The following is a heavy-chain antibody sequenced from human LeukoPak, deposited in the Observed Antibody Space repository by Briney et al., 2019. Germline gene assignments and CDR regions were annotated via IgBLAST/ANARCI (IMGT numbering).Heavy chain of an antibody. CDR3: ASDVLGGTTNY. D-gene: IGHD2-8*02. CDR1: GFTFSNYY. J-gene: IGHJ4*02. CDR2: ITGSSSAM. V-gene: IGHV3-48*01. Sequence: GGSLRLSCAASGFTFSNYYMHWVRQAPGKGLEWISYITGSSSAMYYADSVKGRLTTSRDNAKDSLYLQMSSLRAEDTGVYYCASDVLGGTTNYWGQGTLVTVSS.